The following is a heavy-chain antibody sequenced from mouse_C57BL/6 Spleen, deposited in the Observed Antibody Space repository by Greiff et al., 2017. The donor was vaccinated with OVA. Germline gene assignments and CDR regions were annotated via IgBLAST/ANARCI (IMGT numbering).Heavy chain of an antibody. CDR3: ARRALSDYDGFDY. D-gene: IGHD2-4*01. J-gene: IGHJ2*01. CDR2: IYPSDSET. CDR1: GYTFTSYW. Sequence: QVQLQQPGAELVRPGSSVKLSCKASGYTFTSYWMDWVKQRPGQGLEWIGNIYPSDSETHYNQKFKDKATLTVDKSSSTAYMQLSSLTSEDSAVYYCARRALSDYDGFDYWGQGTTLTVSS. V-gene: IGHV1-61*01.